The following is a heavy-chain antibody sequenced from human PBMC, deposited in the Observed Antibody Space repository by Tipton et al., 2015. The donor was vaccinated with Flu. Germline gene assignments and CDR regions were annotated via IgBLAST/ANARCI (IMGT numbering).Heavy chain of an antibody. J-gene: IGHJ5*02. V-gene: IGHV6-1*01. CDR3: ARQAYRRFDP. D-gene: IGHD3-16*02. Sequence: GLVKPSQTRSLTCSISGDSVSSTGAAWVWIRRSPSRGLECLGRTYYRSQWYSDYAGSVQGRITINADSSKNQFSLHLYSVTPEDTAIYYCARQAYRRFDPWGQGTQVTASS. CDR1: GDSVSSTGAA. CDR2: TYYRSQWYS.